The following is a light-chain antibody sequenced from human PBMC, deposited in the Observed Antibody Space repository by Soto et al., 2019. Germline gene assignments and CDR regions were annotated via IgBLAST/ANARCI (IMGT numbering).Light chain of an antibody. Sequence: EIVLTQSPATLSLSPGERATLSCRASQSVSTYLAWYQQRPGQAPRLLIYDASKRATGTPARFSGSGSGTDFTLTISSLEPEDFAVYYCHQRSNWPRTFGQGTKVDIK. CDR1: QSVSTY. V-gene: IGKV3-11*01. J-gene: IGKJ2*01. CDR2: DAS. CDR3: HQRSNWPRT.